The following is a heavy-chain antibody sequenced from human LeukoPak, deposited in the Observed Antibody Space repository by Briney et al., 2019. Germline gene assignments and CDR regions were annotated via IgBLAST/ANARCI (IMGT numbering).Heavy chain of an antibody. V-gene: IGHV3-30-3*01. D-gene: IGHD3-22*01. J-gene: IGHJ3*02. CDR1: GFTFSSYA. Sequence: GGSLRLSCAASGFTFSSYAMHWVRQAPGKGLEWVAVISYDGSNKYYADSVKGRFTISRDNSKNTLYLQMNSLRAEDTAVYYCASGRSDYYDSSGYSLGAFDIWGQGTMVTVSS. CDR2: ISYDGSNK. CDR3: ASGRSDYYDSSGYSLGAFDI.